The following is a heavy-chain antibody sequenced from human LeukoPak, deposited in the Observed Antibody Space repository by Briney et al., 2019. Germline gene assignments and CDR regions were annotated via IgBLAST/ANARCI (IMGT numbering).Heavy chain of an antibody. V-gene: IGHV3-21*01. CDR1: GFTFSGYA. CDR3: ARVPIAARRINPFDY. Sequence: KPGGSLRLSCVASGFTFSGYAMSWVRQAPGKGLEWVSSISSSSSYIYYADSVKGRFTISRDNAKNSLYLQMNSLRAEDTAVYYCARVPIAARRINPFDYWGQGTLVTVSS. CDR2: ISSSSSYI. J-gene: IGHJ4*02. D-gene: IGHD6-6*01.